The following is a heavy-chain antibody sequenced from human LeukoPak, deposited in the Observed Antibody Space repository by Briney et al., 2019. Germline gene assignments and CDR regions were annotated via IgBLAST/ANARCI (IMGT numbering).Heavy chain of an antibody. CDR3: ARDRDCSGGSCNDY. CDR2: IIPILGIA. CDR1: GGTFSSYA. D-gene: IGHD2-15*01. J-gene: IGHJ4*02. V-gene: IGHV1-69*04. Sequence: GASVKVSCKASGGTFSSYAISWVRQAPGQGLEWMGRIIPILGIADYAQKFQGGVTITADKSTSTAYMELSSLRSEDTAVYYCARDRDCSGGSCNDYWGQGTLVTVSS.